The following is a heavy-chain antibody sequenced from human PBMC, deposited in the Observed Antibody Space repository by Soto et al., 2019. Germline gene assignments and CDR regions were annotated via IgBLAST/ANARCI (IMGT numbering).Heavy chain of an antibody. V-gene: IGHV3-33*01. CDR1: GFTFSSYG. D-gene: IGHD3-10*01. CDR2: IWYDGSNK. Sequence: QVQLVESGGGVVQPGRSLRLSCAASGFTFSSYGMHWVRQAPGKGLEWVAVIWYDGSNKYYADSVKGRFTISRDNSKNTLYLQMNSLRAEDTAVYYCARDSMSGITMVLDYWGQGTLVTVSS. J-gene: IGHJ4*02. CDR3: ARDSMSGITMVLDY.